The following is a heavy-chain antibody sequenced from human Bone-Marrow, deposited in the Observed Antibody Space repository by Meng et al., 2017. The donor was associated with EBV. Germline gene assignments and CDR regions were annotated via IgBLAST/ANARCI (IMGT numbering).Heavy chain of an antibody. CDR1: GGSFNGSY. CDR3: ARGGRASARAGVGHDF. V-gene: IGHV4-34*01. CDR2: INHSGST. J-gene: IGHJ4*02. Sequence: QGQRTQLGQGLLNASATLSLTCDVYGGSFNGSYWSWIRQPPGKGLEWIGDINHSGSTNYNPSLKSRLTISVDTSKSQFSLKLSSVTAADTAVYYCARGGRASARAGVGHDFWGQGTLVTVSS. D-gene: IGHD6-6*01.